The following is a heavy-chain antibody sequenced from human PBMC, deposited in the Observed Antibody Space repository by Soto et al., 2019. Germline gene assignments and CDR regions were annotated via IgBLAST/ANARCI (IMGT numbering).Heavy chain of an antibody. Sequence: QVQLQESGPGLVKPSETLSLTCTVSGGSISSYYWSWIRQPPGKGLEWIGYIYYSGSTNYNPSLKRRVTISVDLSKNLVSRKLSSVPAAATAVYYCARRYGGTFDYWGQGTLVTVSS. CDR3: ARRYGGTFDY. CDR1: GGSISSYY. CDR2: IYYSGST. J-gene: IGHJ4*02. D-gene: IGHD2-15*01. V-gene: IGHV4-59*08.